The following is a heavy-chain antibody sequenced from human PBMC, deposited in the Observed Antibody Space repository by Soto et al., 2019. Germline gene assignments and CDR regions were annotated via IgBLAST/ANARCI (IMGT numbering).Heavy chain of an antibody. CDR1: GGTFSSYA. Sequence: QVPLVQSGAEVKKPGSSVTVSCKASGGTFSSYAIHWVRQAPGQGLEWMGGIIPMYGPAKYAQRFQGRDTITADESTTTVYMELTSLKSQETAVYYCARVTSMVRGVIDNWFDPWGHGTLVTVSS. V-gene: IGHV1-69*01. CDR2: IIPMYGPA. D-gene: IGHD3-10*01. J-gene: IGHJ5*02. CDR3: ARVTSMVRGVIDNWFDP.